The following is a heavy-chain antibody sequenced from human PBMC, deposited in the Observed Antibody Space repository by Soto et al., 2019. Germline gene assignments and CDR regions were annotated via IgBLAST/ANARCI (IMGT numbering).Heavy chain of an antibody. D-gene: IGHD3-16*02. CDR3: ARDGLTWDYDYIWVSYRLWDHCAY. V-gene: IGHV3-7*01. J-gene: IGHJ4*02. CDR1: GFTFTSYW. Sequence: EVQLVESGGDLVQPGGSLRLSCAASGFTFTSYWMNWVRQAPGKGLEWVANIKQAGSETYYVDSVKGRFTISRYNAKNSLFLQMNSLRAEDTGGYYCARDGLTWDYDYIWVSYRLWDHCAYWGEGTLVTVSS. CDR2: IKQAGSET.